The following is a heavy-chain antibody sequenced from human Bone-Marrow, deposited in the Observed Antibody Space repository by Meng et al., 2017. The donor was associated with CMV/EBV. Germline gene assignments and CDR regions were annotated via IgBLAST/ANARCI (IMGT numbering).Heavy chain of an antibody. Sequence: AFSGEYWSWIRQPPGKGLEWIGEINHSGSTNYNPSLKSRVTISVDTSKNQFSLKLSSVTAADTAVYYCARGLRGVRFLEWLPYYFDYWGQGTLVTVSS. V-gene: IGHV4-34*01. J-gene: IGHJ4*02. CDR2: INHSGST. CDR3: ARGLRGVRFLEWLPYYFDY. CDR1: AFSGEY. D-gene: IGHD3-3*01.